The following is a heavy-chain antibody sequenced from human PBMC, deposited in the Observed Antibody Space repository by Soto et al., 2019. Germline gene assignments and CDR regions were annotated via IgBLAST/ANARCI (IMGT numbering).Heavy chain of an antibody. V-gene: IGHV4-34*01. J-gene: IGHJ6*02. CDR2: INHSGST. Sequence: QVQLQQWGAGLLKPSETLSLTCAVYGGSFSGYYWCWIRQPPGKGLEWIGEINHSGSTNYNPSLKSRVTISVDTSKNQFSLKLSSVTAADTAVYYCARVPLLLWFGELRYYYYGMDVWGQGTTVTVSS. CDR3: ARVPLLLWFGELRYYYYGMDV. CDR1: GGSFSGYY. D-gene: IGHD3-10*01.